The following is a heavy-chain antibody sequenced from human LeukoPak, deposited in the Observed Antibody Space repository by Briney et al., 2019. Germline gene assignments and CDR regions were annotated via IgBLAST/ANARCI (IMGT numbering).Heavy chain of an antibody. CDR1: GFTFNSYG. CDR3: ARDSISNWNDLDD. J-gene: IGHJ4*02. D-gene: IGHD1-20*01. Sequence: GALRLSCAASGFTFNSYGVHWVRQAPGKGLEWVALIWYDGSNKYYADSVKGRFTISRDSSKNTLYLQMNSLRAEDTAVYYCARDSISNWNDLDDWGQGTLVTVSS. CDR2: IWYDGSNK. V-gene: IGHV3-33*01.